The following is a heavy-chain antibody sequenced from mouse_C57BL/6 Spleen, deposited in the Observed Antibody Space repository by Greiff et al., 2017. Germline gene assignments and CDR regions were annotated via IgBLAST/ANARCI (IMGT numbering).Heavy chain of an antibody. CDR3: GWLLRNYAMDY. V-gene: IGHV1-7*01. J-gene: IGHJ4*01. CDR2: INPSSGYT. Sequence: VQVVESGAELAKPGASVKLSCKASGYTFTSYWMHWVKQRPGQGLEWIGYINPSSGYTKYNQKFKDKATLTADKSSSTAYMQLSSLTYEDSAVYYCGWLLRNYAMDYWGQGTSVTVSS. CDR1: GYTFTSYW. D-gene: IGHD2-3*01.